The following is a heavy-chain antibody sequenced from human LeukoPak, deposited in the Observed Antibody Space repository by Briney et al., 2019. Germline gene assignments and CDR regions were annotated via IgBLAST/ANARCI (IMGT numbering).Heavy chain of an antibody. CDR2: ISGSGGST. CDR1: GFTFSSYA. CDR3: AKENGSWGYFGLWGWKSAFGI. V-gene: IGHV3-23*01. J-gene: IGHJ3*02. D-gene: IGHD3-22*01. Sequence: GGSLRLSCAASGFTFSSYAMSWVRQAPGKGLEWVSAISGSGGSTYYADSVKGRFTISRDNSKNTLYLQMNSLRAEDTAVYYCAKENGSWGYFGLWGWKSAFGIRGQGTMVTGSS.